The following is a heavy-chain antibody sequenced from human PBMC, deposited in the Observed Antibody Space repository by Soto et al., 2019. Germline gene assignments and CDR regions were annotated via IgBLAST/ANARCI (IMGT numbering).Heavy chain of an antibody. Sequence: SETLSLTCAVYGGSFSGYYWSWIRQPPGKGLEWIGEINHSGSTNYNPSLKSRVTISVDTSKNQYSLKLSSVTAADTAVYYCARGKTYYYGSGRPYGMDVWGQGTTVTVSS. CDR2: INHSGST. J-gene: IGHJ6*02. V-gene: IGHV4-34*01. D-gene: IGHD3-10*01. CDR1: GGSFSGYY. CDR3: ARGKTYYYGSGRPYGMDV.